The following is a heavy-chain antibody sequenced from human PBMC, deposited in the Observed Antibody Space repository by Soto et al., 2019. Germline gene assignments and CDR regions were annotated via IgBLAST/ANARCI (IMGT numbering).Heavy chain of an antibody. CDR1: GFTFSSYD. V-gene: IGHV3-13*01. Sequence: GGSLRLSCAASGFTFSSYDMHWVRQATGKGLEWVSAIGTAGDTYYPGSVKGRFTISRENAKNSLYLQMNSLRAGDTAVYYCARGRYYDILTGSYYFDYWGQGTLVTVSS. CDR3: ARGRYYDILTGSYYFDY. J-gene: IGHJ4*02. CDR2: IGTAGDT. D-gene: IGHD3-9*01.